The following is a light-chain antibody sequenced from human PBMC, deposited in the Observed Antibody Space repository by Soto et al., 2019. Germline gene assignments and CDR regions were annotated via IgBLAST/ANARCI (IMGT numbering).Light chain of an antibody. V-gene: IGLV2-14*01. CDR3: SSYTNSTGIYV. CDR2: EIN. J-gene: IGLJ1*01. Sequence: QSVLTQHASVSGSPGQSITISCTGTSSDVGGYNYVSCYQQHPGKAPKLMIYEINNRPSGVSNRFSGSKSGNTASLTISGLQAEDEADYHSSSYTNSTGIYVFGNGTQVTV. CDR1: SSDVGGYNY.